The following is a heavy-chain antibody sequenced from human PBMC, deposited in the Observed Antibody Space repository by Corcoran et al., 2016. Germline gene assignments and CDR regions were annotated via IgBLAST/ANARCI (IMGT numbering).Heavy chain of an antibody. D-gene: IGHD5-12*01. J-gene: IGHJ6*02. CDR2: INPSGGST. V-gene: IGHV1-46*01. CDR3: ARERGKEVATMGSYYYYGMDV. Sequence: QVQLVQSGAEVKKPGASVKVSCKASGYTFTSYYMHWVRQAPGQGLEWMGIINPSGGSTSYAQKFQGRVTMTRDTSTSTVYMELSSLRSEDTAVYYCARERGKEVATMGSYYYYGMDVWGQGTTVTVSS. CDR1: GYTFTSYY.